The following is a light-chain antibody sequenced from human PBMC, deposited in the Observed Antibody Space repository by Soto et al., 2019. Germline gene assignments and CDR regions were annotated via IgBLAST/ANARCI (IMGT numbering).Light chain of an antibody. CDR1: ISDVGGYNY. J-gene: IGLJ2*01. V-gene: IGLV2-14*01. CDR2: EVS. Sequence: QSALTQPASVSGSPGQSITISCTGTISDVGGYNYVSWYQHHPGEAPKLMIYEVSNRPSGVSNRFSGSKSGNTASLTISGLQAEDEADYYCSSYTSSTTLVFGGGTKVTVL. CDR3: SSYTSSTTLV.